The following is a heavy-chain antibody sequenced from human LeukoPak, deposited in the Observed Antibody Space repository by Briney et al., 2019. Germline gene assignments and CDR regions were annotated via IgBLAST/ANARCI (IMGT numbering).Heavy chain of an antibody. V-gene: IGHV3-7*04. Sequence: GGSLRLSCAASGFTFTSHWMSWVRQAPGKGLEWVANINQDGSEKYYVGSVKGRFTISRDNAKSSLYLQMNSLRAEDTAVYYCARARYCSSTSCFDDYWGQGSLVTVSS. CDR2: INQDGSEK. D-gene: IGHD2-2*01. CDR1: GFTFTSHW. J-gene: IGHJ4*02. CDR3: ARARYCSSTSCFDDY.